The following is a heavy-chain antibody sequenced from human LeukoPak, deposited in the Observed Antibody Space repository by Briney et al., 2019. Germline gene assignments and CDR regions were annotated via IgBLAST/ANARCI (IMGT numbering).Heavy chain of an antibody. CDR3: ARRLYCSSTSCYAYYFDY. Sequence: GGSLRLSCAASGFTFSSYSMNWVRQAPGKGLEWVSSISSSSSYIYYADSVKGRFTISRDNAKNSLYLQMNSLRAEDTAVYYCARRLYCSSTSCYAYYFDYWGQGTLVTVSS. CDR1: GFTFSSYS. CDR2: ISSSSSYI. J-gene: IGHJ4*02. V-gene: IGHV3-21*01. D-gene: IGHD2-2*01.